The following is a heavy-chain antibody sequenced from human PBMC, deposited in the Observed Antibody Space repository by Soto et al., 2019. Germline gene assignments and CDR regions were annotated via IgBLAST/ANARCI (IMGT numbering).Heavy chain of an antibody. CDR2: ISYDGSNK. D-gene: IGHD3-3*01. V-gene: IGHV3-30-3*01. CDR3: ARDRSLFWSANWFDP. CDR1: GFTFSNSA. Sequence: QVQLVESGGGVVQPGRSLRLSCAASGFTFSNSAMHWVRQAPGKGLEWVAVISYDGSNKYYADSVKGRFTISRDNSKNTLYLQMNSLRAEDTAVYYCARDRSLFWSANWFDPWGQGTLVTVSS. J-gene: IGHJ5*02.